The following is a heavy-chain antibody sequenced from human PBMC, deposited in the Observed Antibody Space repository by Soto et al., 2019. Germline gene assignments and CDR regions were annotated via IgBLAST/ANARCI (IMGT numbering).Heavy chain of an antibody. J-gene: IGHJ6*03. CDR3: AKDPDQLVAPPAYYYMDV. D-gene: IGHD5-12*01. CDR2: ISGSGGST. V-gene: IGHV3-23*01. Sequence: GGSLRLSCAASGFTFSSYAMSWVRQAPGKGLEWVSAISGSGGSTYYADSVKGRFTISRDNSKNTLYLQMNSLRAEDTAVYYCAKDPDQLVAPPAYYYMDVWGKGTTVTVSS. CDR1: GFTFSSYA.